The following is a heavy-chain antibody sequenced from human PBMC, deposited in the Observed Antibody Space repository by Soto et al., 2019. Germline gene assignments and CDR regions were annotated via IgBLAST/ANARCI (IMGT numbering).Heavy chain of an antibody. CDR2: ISGSGGST. J-gene: IGHJ6*02. D-gene: IGHD3-10*01. CDR3: AKAVGEEKYYYYGMDV. Sequence: GGSLRLSCAASGFTFSSYAMSWVRQAPGKGLECVSAISGSGGSTYYADSVKGRFTISRDNSKNTLYLQMNSLRAEDTAVYYCAKAVGEEKYYYYGMDVWGQGTTVTVSS. V-gene: IGHV3-23*01. CDR1: GFTFSSYA.